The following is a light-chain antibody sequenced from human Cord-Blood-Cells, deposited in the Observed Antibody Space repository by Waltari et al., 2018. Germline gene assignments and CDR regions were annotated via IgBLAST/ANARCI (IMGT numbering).Light chain of an antibody. CDR2: DAS. V-gene: IGKV3-11*01. Sequence: EIVLTQSPATLSLSPGERATLSCRASQSVSSSFAWYQQKPGQAPRLLIYDASNRATGIPARFSGIRSGTDFTLTISSLEPEDFAVYYCQQRSNWPLTFGGGTKVEIK. CDR3: QQRSNWPLT. CDR1: QSVSSS. J-gene: IGKJ4*01.